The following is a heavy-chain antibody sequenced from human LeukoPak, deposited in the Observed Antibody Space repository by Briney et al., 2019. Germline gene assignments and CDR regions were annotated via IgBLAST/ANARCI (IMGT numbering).Heavy chain of an antibody. J-gene: IGHJ4*02. V-gene: IGHV3-23*01. CDR1: GFTFSSYW. D-gene: IGHD3-22*01. CDR2: ISGSGGST. Sequence: GGSLRLSCAASGFTFSSYWMHWVRQAPGKGLEWVSAISGSGGSTYYADSVKGRFTISRDNSKNTLYLQMNSLRAEDTAVYYCAKGQIVVVIPDYYFDYWGQGTLVTVSS. CDR3: AKGQIVVVIPDYYFDY.